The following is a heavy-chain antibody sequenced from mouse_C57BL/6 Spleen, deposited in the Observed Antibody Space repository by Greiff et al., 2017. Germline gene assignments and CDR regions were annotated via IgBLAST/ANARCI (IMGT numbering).Heavy chain of an antibody. D-gene: IGHD1-1*01. CDR2: IWSGGST. CDR3: ARKGLYGSSVFDY. CDR1: GFSFTSYG. Sequence: VQLQQSGPGLVQPSQCLSITCTVSGFSFTSYGVHWVRQSPGKGLEWLGVIWSGGSTDYNAAFISSLSISKDNSKGQVFFKMNSLQADDTAIYYCARKGLYGSSVFDYWGQGTTLTVSS. V-gene: IGHV2-2*01. J-gene: IGHJ2*01.